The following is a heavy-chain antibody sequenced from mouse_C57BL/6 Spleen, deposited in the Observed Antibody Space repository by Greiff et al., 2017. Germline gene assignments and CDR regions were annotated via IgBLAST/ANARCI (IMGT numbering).Heavy chain of an antibody. Sequence: EVMLVESGGGLVKPGGSLKLSCAASGFTFSSYAMSWVRQTPEKRLAWVATISDGGSYTYYPDNVKGRFTISRDIAKNNLYLQIGHLKSEDTAMYYCARDHYYRSGHRFADWGKGTLVPVSA. CDR2: ISDGGSYT. D-gene: IGHD1-1*01. V-gene: IGHV5-4*01. CDR1: GFTFSSYA. CDR3: ARDHYYRSGHRFAD. J-gene: IGHJ3*01.